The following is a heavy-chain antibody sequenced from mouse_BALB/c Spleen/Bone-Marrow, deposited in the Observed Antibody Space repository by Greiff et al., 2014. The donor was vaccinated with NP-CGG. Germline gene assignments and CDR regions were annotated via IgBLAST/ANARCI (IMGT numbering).Heavy chain of an antibody. CDR1: GHTFTNYW. Sequence: LQQPGSELVRPGGSVKLTCKASGHTFTNYWVHWVKQRPGRGLEWIGNIYPGSGSTNYDEKFKRKATLTVDTSSTTAYMQLSSLTTEDSAVYYCTRDKATPYYAMDYWGQGTSVTVSS. CDR3: TRDKATPYYAMDY. D-gene: IGHD6-1*01. V-gene: IGHV1S22*01. J-gene: IGHJ4*01. CDR2: IYPGSGST.